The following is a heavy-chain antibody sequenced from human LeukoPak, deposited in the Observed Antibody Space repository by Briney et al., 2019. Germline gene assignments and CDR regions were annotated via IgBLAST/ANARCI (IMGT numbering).Heavy chain of an antibody. CDR2: IHYSGST. D-gene: IGHD6-19*01. J-gene: IGHJ5*02. V-gene: IGHV4-59*01. CDR3: AREGQWLPDWFDP. Sequence: SETLSLTCTVSGDSISGYYWSWIRQPPGQGLEWIGYIHYSGSTSYNPSLKGRVTISLDMSKNQFSLKLNSMTAADTAVYYCAREGQWLPDWFDPWGQGTLVTVSS. CDR1: GDSISGYY.